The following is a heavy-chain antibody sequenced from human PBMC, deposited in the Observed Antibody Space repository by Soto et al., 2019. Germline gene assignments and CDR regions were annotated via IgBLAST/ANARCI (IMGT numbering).Heavy chain of an antibody. D-gene: IGHD6-19*01. CDR1: GGSFSGYY. J-gene: IGHJ4*02. CDR2: VNQSGST. CDR3: ARGARQWLV. V-gene: IGHV4-34*01. Sequence: QVQLQQWGAGLLKPSETLSLTCAVYGGSFSGYYWSWIRQPPGKGLEWIGEVNQSGSTNYNPSLKSRVTRSLDTSKNQFSLKVSSVTAADTAVYYCARGARQWLVWGQGTLVTVSS.